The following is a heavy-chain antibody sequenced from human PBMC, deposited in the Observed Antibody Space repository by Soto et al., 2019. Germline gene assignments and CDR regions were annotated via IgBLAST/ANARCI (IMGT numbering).Heavy chain of an antibody. V-gene: IGHV3-30-3*01. CDR2: ISYDGSAK. CDR1: GFSIHTYA. Sequence: QEQLVESGGGVMQPGRSLRLSCAGTGFSIHTYAMHWVRQAPGKGLEWVALISYDGSAKYYADSVKGRFTISRDNSKNTLDVHMNSLRLEDTAVYYCARDWDRGGGSYFWSVDPWGRGSLVTVSS. D-gene: IGHD1-26*01. CDR3: ARDWDRGGGSYFWSVDP. J-gene: IGHJ2*01.